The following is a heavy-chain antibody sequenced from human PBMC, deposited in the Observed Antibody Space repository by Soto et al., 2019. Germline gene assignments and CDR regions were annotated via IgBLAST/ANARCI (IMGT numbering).Heavy chain of an antibody. V-gene: IGHV1-69*01. CDR1: GGAFNNYI. CDR3: ARGRDQPPVGLYFDS. Sequence: QVQLVQSGAEVQKPGSSVKVSCKASGGAFNNYIFDWVRQAPGPGLEWMGGIIPMFGTPKYAQTFQDRITISADVSTGTAYMELTSLRFDDTAIYYCARGRDQPPVGLYFDSWGEGTRVTVSS. J-gene: IGHJ4*02. CDR2: IIPMFGTP. D-gene: IGHD1-26*01.